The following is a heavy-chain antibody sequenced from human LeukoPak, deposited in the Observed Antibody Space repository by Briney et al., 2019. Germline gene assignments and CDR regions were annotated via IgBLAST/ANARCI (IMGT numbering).Heavy chain of an antibody. CDR2: IYTSGST. V-gene: IGHV4-4*07. Sequence: SETLSLTCTGSGGSISSYYWSWLRQPAGKGLEWIGRIYTSGSTNYNPSLKSRVTMSVDTSKNQFSLKLSSVTAADTAVYYCARDIVVVVAAINWFDPWGQGTLVTVSS. J-gene: IGHJ5*02. D-gene: IGHD2-15*01. CDR1: GGSISSYY. CDR3: ARDIVVVVAAINWFDP.